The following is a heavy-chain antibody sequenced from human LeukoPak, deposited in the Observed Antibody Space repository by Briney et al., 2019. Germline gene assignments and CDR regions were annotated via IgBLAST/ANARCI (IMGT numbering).Heavy chain of an antibody. CDR2: ISWNSGSK. D-gene: IGHD2-21*02. J-gene: IGHJ3*02. V-gene: IGHV3-9*01. Sequence: GGSLRLSCAASGFTFDDYAMHWVRRAPGKGLEWVSGISWNSGSKGYADSVKGRFTISRDNAKNSLYLQMNSLRAEDTALYYCAKDILHRAVVTKAFDIWGQGTMVTVSS. CDR3: AKDILHRAVVTKAFDI. CDR1: GFTFDDYA.